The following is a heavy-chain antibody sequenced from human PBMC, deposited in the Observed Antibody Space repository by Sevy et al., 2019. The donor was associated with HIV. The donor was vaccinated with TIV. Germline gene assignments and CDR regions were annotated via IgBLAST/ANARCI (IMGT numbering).Heavy chain of an antibody. J-gene: IGHJ6*02. CDR1: GYTFTSYG. D-gene: IGHD3-22*01. Sequence: ASVKVSCKASGYTFTSYGISWVRQAPGQGLEWMGRFDPEDGETIYAQKFLGRLTMTEDTSTDTAYMDLSSLRSEDTAVYYCATEDITMIPYGLDVWGQGTTVTVSS. V-gene: IGHV1-24*01. CDR3: ATEDITMIPYGLDV. CDR2: FDPEDGET.